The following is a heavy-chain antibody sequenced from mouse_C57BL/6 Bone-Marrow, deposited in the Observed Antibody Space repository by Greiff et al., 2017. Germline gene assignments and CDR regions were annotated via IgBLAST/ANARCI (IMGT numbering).Heavy chain of an antibody. CDR2: IYPRSGNT. D-gene: IGHD6-1*01. CDR1: GYTFTSYG. CDR3: ARRGPLSFDY. J-gene: IGHJ2*01. Sequence: VHLVESGAELARPGASVKLSCKASGYTFTSYGISWVKQRTGQGLEWIGEIYPRSGNTYYNEKFKGKATLTADKSSSTAYMELRSLTSEDSAVYFCARRGPLSFDYWGQGTTLTVSS. V-gene: IGHV1-81*01.